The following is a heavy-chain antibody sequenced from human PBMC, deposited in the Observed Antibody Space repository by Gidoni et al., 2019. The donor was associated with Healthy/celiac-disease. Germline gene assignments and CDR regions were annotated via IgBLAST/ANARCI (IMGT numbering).Heavy chain of an antibody. J-gene: IGHJ6*02. Sequence: EVQLLESGGGLVQPGGSLRLSCAASGFTFSSYAMGWVRQALGKGLEGVSSICGSGSSTYYAVSGKGRFTISSDNSKNTLYLQMNSLGAEDTAVYYCATSGFYGMDVWGQGTTVTVSS. CDR2: ICGSGSST. CDR3: ATSGFYGMDV. V-gene: IGHV3-23*01. D-gene: IGHD3-10*01. CDR1: GFTFSSYA.